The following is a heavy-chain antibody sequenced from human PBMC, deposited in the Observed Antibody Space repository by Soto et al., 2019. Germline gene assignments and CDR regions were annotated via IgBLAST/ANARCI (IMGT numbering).Heavy chain of an antibody. CDR3: ASMRLSTAVAAPGNWFDP. D-gene: IGHD6-19*01. J-gene: IGHJ5*02. V-gene: IGHV4-39*01. CDR2: IYYSGST. CDR1: GGSISSSSYY. Sequence: NPSETLSLTCTVSGGSISSSSYYWGWIRQPPGKGLEWIGSIYYSGSTYYNPSLKSRVTISVDTSKNQFSLKLSSVTAADTAVYYCASMRLSTAVAAPGNWFDPWGQGTLLTVSS.